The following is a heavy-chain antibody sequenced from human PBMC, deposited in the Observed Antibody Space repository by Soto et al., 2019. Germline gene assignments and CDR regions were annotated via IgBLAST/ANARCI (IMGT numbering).Heavy chain of an antibody. V-gene: IGHV1-69*13. CDR2: IIPIFGTA. CDR1: GGTFSSYA. CDR3: SHYSIAAAGTNYFDY. Sequence: GASVKVSCKASGGTFSSYAISWVRQAPGQGLEWMGGIIPIFGTANYAQKFQGRVTITADESTSTAYMELSSLRSEDTAVYYCSHYSIAAAGTNYFDYWGQGTLVTVSS. J-gene: IGHJ4*02. D-gene: IGHD6-13*01.